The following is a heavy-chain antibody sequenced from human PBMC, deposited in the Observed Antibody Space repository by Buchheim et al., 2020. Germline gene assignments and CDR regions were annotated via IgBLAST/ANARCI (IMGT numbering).Heavy chain of an antibody. V-gene: IGHV4-30-2*01. CDR2: IYHSGST. Sequence: QLQLQESGSGLVKPSQTLSLTCAVSGGSISSGGYSWSWIRQPPGKGLEWIGYIYHSGSTYYSPSLRSRVTISVDRSTNQFSLRLSSVTAADTAVYYCTRYHSSHYGVDVWGQGTT. CDR1: GGSISSGGYS. CDR3: TRYHSSHYGVDV. J-gene: IGHJ6*02. D-gene: IGHD6-13*01.